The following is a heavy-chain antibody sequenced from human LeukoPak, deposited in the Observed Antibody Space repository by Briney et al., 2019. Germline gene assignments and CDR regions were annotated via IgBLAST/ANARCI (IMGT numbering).Heavy chain of an antibody. CDR1: GVTFSSYS. CDR2: ISSSSSYI. V-gene: IGHV3-21*01. J-gene: IGHJ6*02. Sequence: GGSLRLSCAASGVTFSSYSMNWVRQAPGKGLEWVSSISSSSSYIYYADSVKGRFTISRDNAKNSLYLQMNSLRAEETAVYYCARVMEDIVVVPAAGDYGMDVWGQGTTVTVSS. D-gene: IGHD2-2*01. CDR3: ARVMEDIVVVPAAGDYGMDV.